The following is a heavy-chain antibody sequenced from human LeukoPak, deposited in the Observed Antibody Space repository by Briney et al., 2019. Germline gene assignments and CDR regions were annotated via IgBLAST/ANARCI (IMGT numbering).Heavy chain of an antibody. J-gene: IGHJ4*02. CDR3: ARGSSSSFSTA. Sequence: GGSLRLSCAASGFTFSDYHMNWVRQAPGKGLEWVAYISSASNYIYYADSVKGRLTVSRDNAKNSLYLQMNSLRAEDTAVYYCARGSSSSFSTAWGQGTLVTVSS. V-gene: IGHV3-21*01. CDR2: ISSASNYI. CDR1: GFTFSDYH. D-gene: IGHD6-6*01.